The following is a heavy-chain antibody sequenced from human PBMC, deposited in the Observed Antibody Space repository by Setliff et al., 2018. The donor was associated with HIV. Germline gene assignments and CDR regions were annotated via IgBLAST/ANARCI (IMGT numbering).Heavy chain of an antibody. D-gene: IGHD2-15*01. J-gene: IGHJ4*02. CDR2: IYYRGST. Sequence: PSETLSLTCTVSGGSISSSSYYWGWIRQPPGKGLEWIGSIYYRGSTYYNPSLKSRVTISVDTSKNQFSLNLSSVTAADTAVYYCARGGLGVVGAIDYWSQGTLVTVSS. V-gene: IGHV4-39*01. CDR3: ARGGLGVVGAIDY. CDR1: GGSISSSSYY.